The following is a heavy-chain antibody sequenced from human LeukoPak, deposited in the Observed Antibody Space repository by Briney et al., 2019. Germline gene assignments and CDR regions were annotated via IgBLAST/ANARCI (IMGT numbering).Heavy chain of an antibody. CDR2: ISYDGSNK. CDR1: GFTFSSYA. V-gene: IGHV3-30-3*01. CDR3: ARESDAFDI. Sequence: PGRSLRLSCAASGFTFSSYAMHWVRQAPGKGLEWVAVISYDGSNKYCADSVKGRFTISRDDSKNTLYLQMNSLRAEDTAVYYCARESDAFDIWGQGTMVTVSS. J-gene: IGHJ3*02.